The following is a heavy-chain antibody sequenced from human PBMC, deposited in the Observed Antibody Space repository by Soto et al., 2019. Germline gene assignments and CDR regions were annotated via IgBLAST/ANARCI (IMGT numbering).Heavy chain of an antibody. V-gene: IGHV3-43*01. Sequence: GGSLRLSCAASGFPFDDYTMHWVRQAPGKGLEWVSLISWDGGSTYYADSVKGRFTISRDNSKNSLYLQMNSLRTEDTALYYCAKDINYGSGYGMDVWGQGTTVTVSS. D-gene: IGHD3-10*01. CDR2: ISWDGGST. CDR1: GFPFDDYT. J-gene: IGHJ6*02. CDR3: AKDINYGSGYGMDV.